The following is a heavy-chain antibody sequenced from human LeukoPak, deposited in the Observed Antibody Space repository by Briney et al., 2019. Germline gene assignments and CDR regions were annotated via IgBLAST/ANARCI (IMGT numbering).Heavy chain of an antibody. D-gene: IGHD1-1*01. CDR3: ARRQGTTLNFDY. J-gene: IGHJ4*02. V-gene: IGHV1-18*01. CDR1: GYTFSSYG. Sequence: ASVKVSCKASGYTFSSYGFSWVRQAPGQGLEWMGWINAYNGNTNYAQNLQGRVTMTTDTSTSAAYMELRSLRSDDTAVYYCARRQGTTLNFDYWGQGTLVTVSS. CDR2: INAYNGNT.